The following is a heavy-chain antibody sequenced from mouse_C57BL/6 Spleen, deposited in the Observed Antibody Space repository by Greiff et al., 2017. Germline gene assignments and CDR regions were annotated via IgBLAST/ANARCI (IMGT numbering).Heavy chain of an antibody. D-gene: IGHD2-3*01. CDR3: ARSRDGYYFDY. Sequence: EVQLQQSGPELVKPGASVKISCKASGYTFTDYYMNWVKQSHGKILEWIGDINPNNGGTSYNQKFKGKATLTVDKSSSTAYMELRSLTSEDSAVYYCARSRDGYYFDYWGQGTTLTVSS. CDR2: INPNNGGT. J-gene: IGHJ2*01. V-gene: IGHV1-26*01. CDR1: GYTFTDYY.